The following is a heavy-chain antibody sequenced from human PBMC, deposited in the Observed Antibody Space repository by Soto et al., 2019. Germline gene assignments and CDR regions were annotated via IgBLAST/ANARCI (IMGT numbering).Heavy chain of an antibody. V-gene: IGHV4-39*01. CDR1: GGFLTDNKSY. Sequence: QLQLQESGPGLLKPSETLSVTCTVSGGFLTDNKSYWAWIRQPPGKGLEWIGSVYYSGATYHNPSLESRVTMSVDPSRNQISLKLSSVSAADTSVYYCARVDVLTIQETSTRDYYFGMDVWGQGTAVTVSS. CDR3: ARVDVLTIQETSTRDYYFGMDV. CDR2: VYYSGAT. J-gene: IGHJ6*02. D-gene: IGHD3-9*01.